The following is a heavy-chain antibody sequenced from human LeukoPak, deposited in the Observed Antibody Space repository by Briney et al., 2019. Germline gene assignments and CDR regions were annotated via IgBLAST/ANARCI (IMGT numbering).Heavy chain of an antibody. J-gene: IGHJ4*02. CDR1: GFTFSSYS. Sequence: GGSLRLSCAASGFTFSSYSMNWVRQAPGRGLEWVSSISSSSSYIYYADSVKGRFTISRDNAKNSLYLQMNSLRAEDTAVYYCARDGVTMVRGVISPLGYWGQGTLVTVSS. CDR2: ISSSSSYI. V-gene: IGHV3-21*01. CDR3: ARDGVTMVRGVISPLGY. D-gene: IGHD3-10*01.